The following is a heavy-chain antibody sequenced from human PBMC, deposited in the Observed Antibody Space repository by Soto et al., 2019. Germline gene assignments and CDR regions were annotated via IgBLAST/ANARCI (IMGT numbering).Heavy chain of an antibody. J-gene: IGHJ6*02. CDR3: ASGPFYDFWSGGGYYYYGMDV. D-gene: IGHD3-3*01. CDR1: GGTFSSYA. V-gene: IGHV1-69*06. Sequence: SVKVSCKASGGTFSSYAISWVRQAPGQGLEWMGGIIPIFGTANYAQKFQGRVTITADKSTSTAYMELSSLRSEDTAVYYCASGPFYDFWSGGGYYYYGMDVWGQGTTVTVS. CDR2: IIPIFGTA.